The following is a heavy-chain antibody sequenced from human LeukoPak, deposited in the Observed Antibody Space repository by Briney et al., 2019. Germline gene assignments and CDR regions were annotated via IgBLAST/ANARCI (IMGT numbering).Heavy chain of an antibody. CDR1: GFTFNNAW. D-gene: IGHD5-12*01. CDR3: TSDRYGGHDRHFDS. CDR2: IKSKTDGGTT. V-gene: IGHV3-15*01. J-gene: IGHJ4*02. Sequence: MAGGSLRLSCAASGFTFNNAWMTWFRQAPGKGLEWVGRIKSKTDGGTTDYAAPVKGRFTISKDDAKNTLYLQMNSLKTEDTAVYYCTSDRYGGHDRHFDSWGQGTLVSVSS.